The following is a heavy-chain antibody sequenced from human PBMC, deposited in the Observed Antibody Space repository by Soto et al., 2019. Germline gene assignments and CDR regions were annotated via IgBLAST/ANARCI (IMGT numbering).Heavy chain of an antibody. CDR1: GGSFSGYY. CDR3: ARATPLYRRKGYSRPNNGMDV. CDR2: INHSGST. J-gene: IGHJ6*02. V-gene: IGHV4-34*01. D-gene: IGHD6-13*01. Sequence: PSETLSLTCAVYGGSFSGYYWSWIRQPPGKGLEWIGEINHSGSTNYNPSLKSRVTISVDTSKNQFSLKLSSVTAADTAVYYCARATPLYRRKGYSRPNNGMDVWGQGTTATVPS.